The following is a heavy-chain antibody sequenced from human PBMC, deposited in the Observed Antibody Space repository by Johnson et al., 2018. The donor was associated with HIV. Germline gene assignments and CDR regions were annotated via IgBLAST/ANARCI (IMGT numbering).Heavy chain of an antibody. CDR3: ARKVSGAFDI. CDR1: GFSFDDYD. CDR2: ISSGGSTN. J-gene: IGHJ3*02. D-gene: IGHD1-14*01. V-gene: IGHV3-48*03. Sequence: VQLVESGGGMVRPGGSLRLSCAASGFSFDDYDMNWVRPAPGKGLEWVSYISSGGSTNYSAASVTGRFTISRANAENSLYLQMNSLRAEDTALYYCARKVSGAFDIWGQGTMVTVSS.